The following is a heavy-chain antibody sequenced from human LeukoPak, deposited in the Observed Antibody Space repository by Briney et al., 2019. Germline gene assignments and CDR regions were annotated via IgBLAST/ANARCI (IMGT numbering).Heavy chain of an antibody. Sequence: SETLSLTCTVSGSSISSHYWSWIRQPPGKGLEWIGYIYYSGSTNYNPSLKSRVTISVDTSKNQFSLKLSSVTAAATAVYYCARVLLWFGELWFDPWGQGTLVTVSS. CDR1: GSSISSHY. D-gene: IGHD3-10*01. CDR2: IYYSGST. V-gene: IGHV4-59*11. CDR3: ARVLLWFGELWFDP. J-gene: IGHJ5*02.